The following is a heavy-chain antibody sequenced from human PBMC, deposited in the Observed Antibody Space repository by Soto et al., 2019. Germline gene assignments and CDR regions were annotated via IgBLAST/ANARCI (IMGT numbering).Heavy chain of an antibody. Sequence: QVQLQESGPGLVKPSETLSLTCTVSGGSIDGYNCAWIRQTPGKALEWVGYVYDNGDSGYNPSLMNRFTLSMDTSKILFSLQLRSVTAADAAVYYCVRQGIGRLRGLVDVWGRGATVTVTS. D-gene: IGHD5-12*01. CDR2: VYDNGDS. CDR1: GGSIDGYN. V-gene: IGHV4-59*08. J-gene: IGHJ6*01. CDR3: VRQGIGRLRGLVDV.